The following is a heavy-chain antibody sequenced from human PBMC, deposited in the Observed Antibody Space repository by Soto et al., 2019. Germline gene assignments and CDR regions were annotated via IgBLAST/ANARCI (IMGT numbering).Heavy chain of an antibody. V-gene: IGHV4-39*02. Sequence: SETLSLTCTVSGGSISSGGYYWSWIRQHPGKGLEWIASIYYSGSTYYNPSLKSRATISVDTSKNQFSLKLTSVTAADTAVYYCAREYESSPTDWGQGTLVTVPQ. CDR2: IYYSGST. CDR1: GGSISSGGYY. CDR3: AREYESSPTD. J-gene: IGHJ4*02. D-gene: IGHD6-13*01.